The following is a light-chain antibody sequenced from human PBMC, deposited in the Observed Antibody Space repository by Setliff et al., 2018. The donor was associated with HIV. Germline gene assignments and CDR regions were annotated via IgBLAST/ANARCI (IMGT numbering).Light chain of an antibody. J-gene: IGLJ2*01. V-gene: IGLV7-46*01. CDR3: LLSYGHTRV. CDR2: DTS. Sequence: QAVVTQEPSLTVSPGGTVTLTCGTCTGPVTSGHYPYWFQQKPGQAPRTLTFDTSNKHSWTPARFSGSLLGDRAALTLSGAQPEDEAEYYCLLSYGHTRVFGGGTK. CDR1: TGPVTSGHY.